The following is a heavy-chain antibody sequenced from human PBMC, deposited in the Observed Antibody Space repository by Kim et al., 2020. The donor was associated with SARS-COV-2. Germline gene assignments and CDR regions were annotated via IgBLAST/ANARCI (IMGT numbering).Heavy chain of an antibody. J-gene: IGHJ2*01. D-gene: IGHD3-10*01. Sequence: SETLSLTCAVYTGSFSGYYWSWIRQPPGKGLEWIGEINRGGSANYNPSLRSRVSISVDTSKNQFSLKLISVTAVDTAVYYCARGRGDDGWYLDLWGRDSLVTVSS. CDR3: ARGRGDDGWYLDL. CDR2: INRGGSA. CDR1: TGSFSGYY. V-gene: IGHV4-34*01.